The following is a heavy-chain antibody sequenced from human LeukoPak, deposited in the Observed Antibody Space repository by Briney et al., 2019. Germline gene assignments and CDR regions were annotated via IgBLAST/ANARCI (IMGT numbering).Heavy chain of an antibody. Sequence: SETLSLTCTVSGGSISSGGYYWSWIRQHPGKGLEWIGYIYYSGSTYYNPSLKSRVTISVDTSKNQFSLKLSSVTAADTAVYYCARRPPLIAVAGDYYYGMDVWGQGTTVTVSS. J-gene: IGHJ6*02. V-gene: IGHV4-31*03. CDR3: ARRPPLIAVAGDYYYGMDV. CDR2: IYYSGST. CDR1: GGSISSGGYY. D-gene: IGHD6-19*01.